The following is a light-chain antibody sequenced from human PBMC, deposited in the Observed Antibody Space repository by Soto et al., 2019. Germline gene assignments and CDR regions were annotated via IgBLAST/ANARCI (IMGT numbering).Light chain of an antibody. J-gene: IGKJ5*01. CDR1: QSVGYH. CDR3: QQSGDWPPIT. Sequence: EIGLSQSPATLSLSTWERGTLSCRARQSVGYHLAWYVHKHVQADRVLISDACNTASGIPAGFSGSATATDVSLPLRRLEPEYFAVYYCQQSGDWPPITFGQGKRL. CDR2: DAC. V-gene: IGKV3-11*01.